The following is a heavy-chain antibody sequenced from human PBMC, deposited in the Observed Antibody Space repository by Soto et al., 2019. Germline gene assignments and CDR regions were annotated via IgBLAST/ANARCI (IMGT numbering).Heavy chain of an antibody. V-gene: IGHV3-33*01. CDR1: GFTFSSYG. CDR3: AREMSGTIDGFLNWFDP. CDR2: IWYDGSNK. J-gene: IGHJ5*02. D-gene: IGHD1-7*01. Sequence: PGGSLRLSCAASGFTFSSYGMHWVRQAPGKGLEWVAVIWYDGSNKYYADSVKGRFTISRDNSKNTLYLQMNSLRAEDTAVYYCAREMSGTIDGFLNWFDPWGQGTLVTVSS.